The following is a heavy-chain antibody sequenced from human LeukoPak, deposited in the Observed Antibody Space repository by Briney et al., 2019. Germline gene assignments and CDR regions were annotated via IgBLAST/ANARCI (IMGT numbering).Heavy chain of an antibody. V-gene: IGHV4-31*03. CDR3: AARGDIVATIV. D-gene: IGHD5-12*01. Sequence: SQTLSLTCTVPGGSISSGGYYWSWIRQHPGKGLEWIGYIYYSGSTYYNPSLKSRVTISVDTSKNQFSLKLSSVTAAGTAVYYCAARGDIVATIVWGQGTLVTVSS. CDR1: GGSISSGGYY. CDR2: IYYSGST. J-gene: IGHJ4*02.